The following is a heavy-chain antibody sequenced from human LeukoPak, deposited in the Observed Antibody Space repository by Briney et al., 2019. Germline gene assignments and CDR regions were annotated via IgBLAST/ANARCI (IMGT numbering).Heavy chain of an antibody. J-gene: IGHJ4*02. D-gene: IGHD6-19*01. CDR2: ISAYNGNT. CDR3: ARALSRYSSGWYLGY. V-gene: IGHV1-18*01. CDR1: GYTFTSYG. Sequence: ASVKVSCKASGYTFTSYGISWVRQAPGQGLEWMGWISAYNGNTNHAQKLQGRVTMTTDTSTSTAYMELRSLRSDDTAVYYCARALSRYSSGWYLGYWGQGTLVTVSS.